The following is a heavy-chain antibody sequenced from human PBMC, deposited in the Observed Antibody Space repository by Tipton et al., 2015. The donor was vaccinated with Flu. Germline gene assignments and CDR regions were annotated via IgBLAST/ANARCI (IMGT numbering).Heavy chain of an antibody. CDR2: ISSSGSTI. CDR3: ARDQRVSVRGPIYYYYYYGMDV. V-gene: IGHV3-11*01. CDR1: GFTFSDYY. J-gene: IGHJ6*02. Sequence: SLRLFCAASGFTFSDYYMSWIRQAPGKGLEWVSYISSSGSTIYYADSVKGRFTISRDNAKNSLYLQMNSLRAEDTAVYYCARDQRVSVRGPIYYYYYYGMDVWGQGTTVTVSS. D-gene: IGHD3-10*01.